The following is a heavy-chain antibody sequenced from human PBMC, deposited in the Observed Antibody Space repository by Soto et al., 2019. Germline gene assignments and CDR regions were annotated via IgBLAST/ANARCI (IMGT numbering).Heavy chain of an antibody. J-gene: IGHJ6*02. D-gene: IGHD2-2*03. CDR1: GFTFSSYW. V-gene: IGHV3-7*01. Sequence: GGSLRLSCAASGFTFSSYWMSWVRQAPGKWLEWVANIKQDGSEKYYVDSVKGRFTISRDNAKNSLYLQMNSLRAEDTAVYYCARDGYCSSTSCYISGDGMDVWGQGXTVTVYS. CDR2: IKQDGSEK. CDR3: ARDGYCSSTSCYISGDGMDV.